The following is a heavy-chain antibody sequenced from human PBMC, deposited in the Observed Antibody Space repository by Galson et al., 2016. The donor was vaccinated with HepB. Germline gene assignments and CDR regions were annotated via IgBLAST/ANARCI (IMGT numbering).Heavy chain of an antibody. J-gene: IGHJ4*03. CDR3: ARGFRSNSFDY. Sequence: SLRLSCAVSGFTFRTYSMDWVRQAPGKGLEWVSYISGNGDTIYYADSVKGRFIISRDNAKNSLFLQMNSLRDEDTAIYYCARGFRSNSFDYWGQGTTVTVSS. V-gene: IGHV3-48*02. CDR2: ISGNGDTI. D-gene: IGHD6-13*01. CDR1: GFTFRTYS.